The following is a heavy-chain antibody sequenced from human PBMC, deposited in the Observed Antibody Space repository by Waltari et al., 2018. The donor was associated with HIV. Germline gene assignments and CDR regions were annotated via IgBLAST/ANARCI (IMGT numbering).Heavy chain of an antibody. Sequence: QVQLVQSGAEVKKPGASVKVSCKTSGSALNIYYIHWVRQAPGQGLEWVGYIKMNSGATYYGPSFRGRVTLTRDASINTAYIEFNRLTSDDTAVYYCARDPQRKDAYNFDSWGQGSLVTVSS. CDR3: ARDPQRKDAYNFDS. D-gene: IGHD2-2*01. CDR2: IKMNSGAT. V-gene: IGHV1-2*02. CDR1: GSALNIYY. J-gene: IGHJ4*02.